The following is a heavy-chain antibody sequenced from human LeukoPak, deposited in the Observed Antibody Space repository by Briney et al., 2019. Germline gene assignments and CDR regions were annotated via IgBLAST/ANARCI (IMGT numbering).Heavy chain of an antibody. CDR2: IKQDGSEK. CDR3: ARDDRFGELLLDY. CDR1: GFTFSSYW. Sequence: PGGSLRLSCAASGFTFSSYWMSWVRQAPGKGLEWVANIKQDGSEKYYVDSVKGRFTISRDNAKNSLYLQMNSLRAEDTAVYYCARDDRFGELLLDYWGQGTLVTVSS. V-gene: IGHV3-7*01. D-gene: IGHD3-10*01. J-gene: IGHJ4*02.